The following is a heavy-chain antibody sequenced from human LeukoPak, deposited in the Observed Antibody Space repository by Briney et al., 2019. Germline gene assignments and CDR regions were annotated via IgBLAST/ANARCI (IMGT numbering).Heavy chain of an antibody. Sequence: GGSLRLSCAASGFTFGSYGMHWVRQAPGKGLEWVAVIWSDGTNKDYAASVKGRFTISRDNSKNTLYLQMNSLKAGDTAVYYCARGTGYSYGYFDYWGQGTLVTVSS. J-gene: IGHJ4*02. D-gene: IGHD5-18*01. CDR1: GFTFGSYG. CDR2: IWSDGTNK. CDR3: ARGTGYSYGYFDY. V-gene: IGHV3-33*01.